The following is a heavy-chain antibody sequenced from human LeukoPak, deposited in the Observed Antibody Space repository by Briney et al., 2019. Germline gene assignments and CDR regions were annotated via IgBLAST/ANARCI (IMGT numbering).Heavy chain of an antibody. CDR1: GFTFSDYY. J-gene: IGHJ4*02. D-gene: IGHD2-21*02. V-gene: IGHV3-11*04. CDR2: ISASGSTI. CDR3: ARDCGGHCYSGFDY. Sequence: GGSLRLTCAASGFTFSDYYMAWIRQAPGKGLEYISHISASGSTIHYGDSVKGRFTIFRDDARNSVYLQMTSLRAEDTATYFCARDCGGHCYSGFDYWGQGALVTVSS.